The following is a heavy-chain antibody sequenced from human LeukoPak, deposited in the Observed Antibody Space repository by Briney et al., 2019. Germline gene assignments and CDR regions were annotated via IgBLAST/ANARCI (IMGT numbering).Heavy chain of an antibody. CDR3: ARRGEVLPYWYFDL. J-gene: IGHJ2*01. D-gene: IGHD2-15*01. V-gene: IGHV1-2*02. CDR1: GYTFTGYY. Sequence: ASVKVSCKASGYTFTGYYMHWVRQAPGQGLEWMGWINPNSGGTNYAQKFQGRVTMTRDTSISTAYMELSRLRSDDTAVYYCARRGEVLPYWYFDLWGRGTLVTVSS. CDR2: INPNSGGT.